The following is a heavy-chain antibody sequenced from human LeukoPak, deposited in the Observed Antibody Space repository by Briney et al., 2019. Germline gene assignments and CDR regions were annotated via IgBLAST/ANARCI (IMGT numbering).Heavy chain of an antibody. CDR3: ARKQWQVSRYFDY. D-gene: IGHD6-19*01. Sequence: YIHYSGGTNYNPSLKSRVTISVDTSKNQFSLKLSSVTAADTAVYYCARKQWQVSRYFDYWGQGTLVTASS. V-gene: IGHV4-59*08. CDR2: IHYSGGT. J-gene: IGHJ4*02.